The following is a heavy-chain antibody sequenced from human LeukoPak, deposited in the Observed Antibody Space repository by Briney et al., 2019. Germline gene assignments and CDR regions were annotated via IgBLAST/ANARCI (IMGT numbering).Heavy chain of an antibody. Sequence: GGSLRLSCAASGFTFSSCAMYWVRQAPGKGLEWVALISDDGSKKYYVDSAGRFTISRDNSKNTVYLQMNSLRAEDTAVYYCARTRYDAFDIWGQGTMVTVSS. V-gene: IGHV3-30-3*01. D-gene: IGHD4-17*01. J-gene: IGHJ3*02. CDR1: GFTFSSCA. CDR2: ISDDGSKK. CDR3: ARTRYDAFDI.